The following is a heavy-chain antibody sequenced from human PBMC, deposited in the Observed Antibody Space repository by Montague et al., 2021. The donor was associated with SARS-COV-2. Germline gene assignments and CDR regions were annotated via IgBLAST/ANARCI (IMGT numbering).Heavy chain of an antibody. CDR1: GFTFSSYA. D-gene: IGHD6-19*01. CDR3: ASMPSGWYASDY. V-gene: IGHV3-30*04. Sequence: SLRLSCAASGFTFSSYAMHWVRQAPGKGLEWVAVISYDGSNKYYADSVKGRFTISRDNSKNTLYLQMNSLRAEDTAVYYCASMPSGWYASDYWGQGTLVTVSS. J-gene: IGHJ4*02. CDR2: ISYDGSNK.